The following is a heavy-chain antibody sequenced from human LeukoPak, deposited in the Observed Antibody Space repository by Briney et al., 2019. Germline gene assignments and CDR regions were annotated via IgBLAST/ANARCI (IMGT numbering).Heavy chain of an antibody. CDR2: ISGSGGST. J-gene: IGHJ4*02. D-gene: IGHD3-16*01. Sequence: RPGGSLRLSCTASGFTFRNYAVSWVRQAPGKGLEWVSSISGSGGSTYFADSVKGRFTFSRDNSQNTLFLQMNSLRAEDTAVYYCAQDHTTNNLGDDYWGQGTLVTVSS. V-gene: IGHV3-23*01. CDR1: GFTFRNYA. CDR3: AQDHTTNNLGDDY.